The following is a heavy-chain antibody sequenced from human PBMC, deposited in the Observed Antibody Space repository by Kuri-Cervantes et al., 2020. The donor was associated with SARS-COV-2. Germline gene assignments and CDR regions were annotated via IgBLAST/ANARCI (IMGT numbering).Heavy chain of an antibody. CDR2: IGTAGDT. V-gene: IGHV3-13*03. CDR3: VREVTFHYYYYYTDV. CDR1: GFTFSSYD. J-gene: IGHJ6*03. D-gene: IGHD4-23*01. Sequence: GGSLRLSCAACGFTFSSYDMHWVRQATGKGLEWVSAIGTAGDTYYPGSVKGQFTISRENAKNSLYLQMNSLRAEDTAVFYCVREVTFHYYYYYTDVWGKGTTVTVSS.